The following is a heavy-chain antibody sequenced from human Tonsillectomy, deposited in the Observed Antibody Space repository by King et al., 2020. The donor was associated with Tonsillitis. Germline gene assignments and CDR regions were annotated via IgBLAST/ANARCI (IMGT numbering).Heavy chain of an antibody. CDR3: ARDRRRITIFGVVIRSVQGFDP. CDR1: GYTFTSYY. D-gene: IGHD3-3*01. CDR2: INPSGGST. J-gene: IGHJ5*02. Sequence: QLVQSGAEVKKPGASVKVSCKAAGYTFTSYYMHWVRQAPGQGLEWMGIINPSGGSTSYAQKFQGRVTIPRDTSTSTVYIELSSLRSEDTAVYYCARDRRRITIFGVVIRSVQGFDPWGQGTLVTVSS. V-gene: IGHV1-46*03.